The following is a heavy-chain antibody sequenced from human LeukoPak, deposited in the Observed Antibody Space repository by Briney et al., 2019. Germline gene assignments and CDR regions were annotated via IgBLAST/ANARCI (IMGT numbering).Heavy chain of an antibody. D-gene: IGHD3-22*01. Sequence: SETLSLTCTVSGGSISSYYWSWIRQPPGKGLEWIGYIYYSGSTNYNPSLKSRVTISVDTSKNQFSLKLSSVTAADTAVYYCARAYHDSSGYYRPWGQGTLVTVSS. J-gene: IGHJ5*02. CDR3: ARAYHDSSGYYRP. CDR1: GGSISSYY. V-gene: IGHV4-59*01. CDR2: IYYSGST.